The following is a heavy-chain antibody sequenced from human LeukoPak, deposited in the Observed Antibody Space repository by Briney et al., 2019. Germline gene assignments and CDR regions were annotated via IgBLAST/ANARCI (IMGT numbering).Heavy chain of an antibody. CDR3: ARNYYDSSAYYYFDY. V-gene: IGHV3-66*01. CDR1: GFTVSSSY. Sequence: GGSLRLSCAASGFTVSSSYMNWVRQAPGKGLEWVSLIYSGGGTYYADSVKGRFTISRDNSKNTLYLQMNSLRAEDTAVYYCARNYYDSSAYYYFDYWGQGTLVTVSS. D-gene: IGHD3-22*01. J-gene: IGHJ4*02. CDR2: IYSGGGT.